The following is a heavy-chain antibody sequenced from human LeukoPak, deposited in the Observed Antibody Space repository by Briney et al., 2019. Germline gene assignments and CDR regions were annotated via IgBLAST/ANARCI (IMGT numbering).Heavy chain of an antibody. J-gene: IGHJ4*02. CDR1: GFTFSSYA. CDR3: AKDSRLLITYFDY. Sequence: GRSLRLSCAASGFTFSSYAMSWVRQAPGKGLEWVSGISSGGANTYYADSVRGRLTISRDNSKNTLYLQMHSLRADDTAVYFCAKDSRLLITYFDYWGQGTLVTVSS. CDR2: ISSGGANT. D-gene: IGHD3-9*01. V-gene: IGHV3-23*01.